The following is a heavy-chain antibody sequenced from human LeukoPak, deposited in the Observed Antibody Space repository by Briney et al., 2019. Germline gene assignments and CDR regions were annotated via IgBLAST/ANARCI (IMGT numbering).Heavy chain of an antibody. V-gene: IGHV4-34*01. D-gene: IGHD6-19*01. CDR1: GGSFSEYD. CDR2: INHSGST. J-gene: IGHJ4*02. Sequence: KPSETLSLTCAVYGGSFSEYDWSWIRQPPGKGLEWIAEINHSGSTNYNPSLKSRVTISVDTSKTQFSLKLSFVTAADTAVYYCARGPRGLGMAGTFDYWGQGTLVTVSS. CDR3: ARGPRGLGMAGTFDY.